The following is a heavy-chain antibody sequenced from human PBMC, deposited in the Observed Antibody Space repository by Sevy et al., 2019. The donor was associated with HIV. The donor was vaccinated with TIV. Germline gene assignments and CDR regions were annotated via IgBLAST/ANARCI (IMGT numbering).Heavy chain of an antibody. CDR1: GGSFSGYY. V-gene: IGHV4-34*01. Sequence: SETLSLTCAVYGGSFSGYYWSWIRQPPGKGLEWIGEINHSGSTNYNPSLKSRVTISVDTSKNQFSLKLGSVTAADTAVYDCARAYYYGSGSYYPTYYYYYGMDVWGQGTTVTVSS. D-gene: IGHD3-10*01. CDR2: INHSGST. J-gene: IGHJ6*02. CDR3: ARAYYYGSGSYYPTYYYYYGMDV.